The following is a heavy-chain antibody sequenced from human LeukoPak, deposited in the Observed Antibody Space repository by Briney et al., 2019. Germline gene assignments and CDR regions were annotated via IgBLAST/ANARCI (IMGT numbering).Heavy chain of an antibody. CDR1: GFTFSSYA. Sequence: GGSLRLSCAASGFTFSSYAMSWVRQAPGKGLEWVSSISSSSTYYADSVKGRFTISRDNAKNSLYPQMNSLRAEDTAVYYCARITLRFLEWLDAFDIWGQGTMVTVSS. V-gene: IGHV3-21*01. J-gene: IGHJ3*02. CDR2: ISSSSTY. CDR3: ARITLRFLEWLDAFDI. D-gene: IGHD3-3*01.